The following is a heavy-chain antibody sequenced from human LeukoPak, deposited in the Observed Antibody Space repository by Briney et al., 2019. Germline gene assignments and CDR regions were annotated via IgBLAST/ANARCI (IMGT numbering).Heavy chain of an antibody. CDR2: ISYDGSNK. J-gene: IGHJ4*02. CDR3: ARAYSSGRSGY. CDR1: GFTFSSYA. D-gene: IGHD6-19*01. Sequence: QPGRSLRLSCAASGFTFSSYAMHWVRQAPGKGLEWVAVISYDGSNKYYADSVKGRFTISRDNSKNTLYLQMNSLRAEDTAVYYCARAYSSGRSGYWGQGTLVTVSS. V-gene: IGHV3-30-3*01.